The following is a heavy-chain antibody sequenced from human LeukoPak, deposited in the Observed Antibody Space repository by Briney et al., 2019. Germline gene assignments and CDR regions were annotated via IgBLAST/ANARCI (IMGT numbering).Heavy chain of an antibody. V-gene: IGHV4-38-2*02. D-gene: IGHD6-19*01. Sequence: SSETLSLTCTVSGYSISSDYYWGWIRQPPGKGLEWIGSIYDAGSSYYNPSLKSRVTISKDTSKNQISLRLRSVTAADTAMYYCARGTLYRGWSYYLDFWGQGTLVTVSS. CDR3: ARGTLYRGWSYYLDF. CDR1: GYSISSDYY. J-gene: IGHJ4*02. CDR2: IYDAGSS.